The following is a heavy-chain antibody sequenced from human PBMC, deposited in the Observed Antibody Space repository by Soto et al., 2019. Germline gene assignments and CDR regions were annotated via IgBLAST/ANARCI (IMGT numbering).Heavy chain of an antibody. D-gene: IGHD6-25*01. CDR1: GFAFSSYW. J-gene: IGHJ4*02. V-gene: IGHV3-74*01. CDR3: ARVGYSSAWLLNY. Sequence: LRLSCAASGFAFSSYWMHWVRQAPRKGLVWVSRINSDGSSTTYADSVKGRFTISRDNAKNTLYLQMNSLRAEDTAVYYCARVGYSSAWLLNYWGQGTLVTVSS. CDR2: INSDGSST.